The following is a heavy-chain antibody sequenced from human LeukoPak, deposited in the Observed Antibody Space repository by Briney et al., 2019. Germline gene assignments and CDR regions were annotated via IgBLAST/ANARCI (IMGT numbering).Heavy chain of an antibody. CDR2: INHSGST. CDR3: ARGIAVPRYFQH. V-gene: IGHV4-39*01. Sequence: SETLSLTCTVSGGSISSSYYYWGWIRQPPGKGLEWIGEINHSGSTNYNPSLKSRVTIAVDTSKNQFSLNLSSVTAADTAVYYCARGIAVPRYFQHWGQGTLVTVSS. D-gene: IGHD6-19*01. J-gene: IGHJ1*01. CDR1: GGSISSSYYY.